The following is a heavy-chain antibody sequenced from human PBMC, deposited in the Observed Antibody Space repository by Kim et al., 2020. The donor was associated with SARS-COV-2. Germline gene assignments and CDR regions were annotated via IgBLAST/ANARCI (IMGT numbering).Heavy chain of an antibody. CDR2: IVVGSGDT. J-gene: IGHJ6*02. CDR1: GFTLSNSA. CDR3: AALNRAAVSDTNYYYYGMDV. V-gene: IGHV1-58*02. Sequence: SVKVSCKASGFTLSNSAMHWVRQARGQRLEWIGWIVVGSGDTRYSQKFLERVTITRDMSTSTGYMELSGLRSEDTAVYYCAALNRAAVSDTNYYYYGMDVWGQGTTVTVSS. D-gene: IGHD6-19*01.